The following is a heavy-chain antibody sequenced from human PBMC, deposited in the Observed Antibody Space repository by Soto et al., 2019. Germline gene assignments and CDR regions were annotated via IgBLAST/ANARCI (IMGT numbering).Heavy chain of an antibody. D-gene: IGHD6-19*01. Sequence: GASVKVSCKASGYTFTSYGISWVRQAPGQGLEWMGWISAYNGNTNYAQKLQGRVTMTADKSTSTAYMELSSLRSEDTAVYYCAAGGYSRGWMDPNYYYGMDVWGQGTTVTVSS. V-gene: IGHV1-18*01. CDR2: ISAYNGNT. J-gene: IGHJ6*02. CDR3: AAGGYSRGWMDPNYYYGMDV. CDR1: GYTFTSYG.